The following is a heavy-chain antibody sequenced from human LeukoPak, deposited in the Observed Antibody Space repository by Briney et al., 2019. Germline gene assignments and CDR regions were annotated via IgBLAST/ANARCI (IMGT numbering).Heavy chain of an antibody. D-gene: IGHD2-15*01. Sequence: PSETLSHTCTVSGGSMSSHYWSWIRQPPGKGLEWIGYISYSGSTNYNPSLKSRVTISVDTSKNQFSLKLSSVTAADTAVYYCARDRVDSQGPAFDIWGQGTMVTVSS. CDR3: ARDRVDSQGPAFDI. V-gene: IGHV4-59*11. J-gene: IGHJ3*02. CDR2: ISYSGST. CDR1: GGSMSSHY.